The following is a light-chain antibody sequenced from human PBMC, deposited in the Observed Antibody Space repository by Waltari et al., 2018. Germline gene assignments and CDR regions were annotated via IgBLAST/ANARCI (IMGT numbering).Light chain of an antibody. V-gene: IGKV1-9*01. CDR2: AAS. J-gene: IGKJ1*01. CDR3: QQLNSYQWT. CDR1: QGISNY. Sequence: IQLTQSPSSLSASVGERITITCRASQGISNYLAWYQQKPGKAPKLLIYAASTLQSGVPLRFSGSGSGTDFTLTIISLQPEDFATYYCQQLNSYQWTFGQGTKVEIK.